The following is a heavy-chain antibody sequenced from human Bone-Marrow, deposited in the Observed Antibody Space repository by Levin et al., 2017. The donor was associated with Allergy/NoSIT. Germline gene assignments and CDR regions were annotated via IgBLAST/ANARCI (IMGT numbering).Heavy chain of an antibody. J-gene: IGHJ5*02. Sequence: SETLSLTCAVYGGSFSGYYWSWIRQPPGKGLEWIGEINHSGSTNYNPSLKSRVTISVDTSKNQFSLKLSSVTAADTAVYYCARVLSEGGGLENNWFDPWGQGTLVTVSS. V-gene: IGHV4-34*01. CDR3: ARVLSEGGGLENNWFDP. D-gene: IGHD2/OR15-2a*01. CDR2: INHSGST. CDR1: GGSFSGYY.